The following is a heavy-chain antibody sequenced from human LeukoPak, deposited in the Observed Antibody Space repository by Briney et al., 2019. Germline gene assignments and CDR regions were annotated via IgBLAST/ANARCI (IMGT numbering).Heavy chain of an antibody. Sequence: PGRSLRLSCAASGFTFSSYGMHWVRQAPGKGLEWVTVIWFDGSNKYYAESVKGRFTISRDNSKSTLYLQVDSLRAEDTAVYYCARVFSGSGSTGSFDFWGQGTLVTVSS. J-gene: IGHJ4*02. CDR3: ARVFSGSGSTGSFDF. CDR2: IWFDGSNK. D-gene: IGHD3-3*01. V-gene: IGHV3-33*01. CDR1: GFTFSSYG.